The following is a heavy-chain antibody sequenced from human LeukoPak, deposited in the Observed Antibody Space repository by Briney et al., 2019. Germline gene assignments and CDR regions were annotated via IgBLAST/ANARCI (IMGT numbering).Heavy chain of an antibody. Sequence: TSVKVSCKASGYTFTGYYMHWVRQAPGQGLEWMGWINPNSGGTKTAQTFQGRVTMTRDTSISTAYMELSRLRSDDTAVYFCARSVVAGSGNFDYWGQGTLVTVSS. CDR1: GYTFTGYY. J-gene: IGHJ4*02. CDR3: ARSVVAGSGNFDY. V-gene: IGHV1-2*02. D-gene: IGHD6-19*01. CDR2: INPNSGGT.